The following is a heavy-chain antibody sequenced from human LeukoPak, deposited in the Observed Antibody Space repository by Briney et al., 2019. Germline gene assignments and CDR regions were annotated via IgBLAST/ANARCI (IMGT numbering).Heavy chain of an antibody. CDR3: ARHVGISF. J-gene: IGHJ4*02. D-gene: IGHD7-27*01. CDR2: IREDGTEK. Sequence: GGSLRLSCADSGFTFSNAWMSWVRQIPGKGLEWVANIREDGTEKNYVDSVKGRFTISRDNAKNSLFLQMSNLRDDDTAIYYCARHVGISFWGQGTLVTVSS. CDR1: GFTFSNAW. V-gene: IGHV3-7*01.